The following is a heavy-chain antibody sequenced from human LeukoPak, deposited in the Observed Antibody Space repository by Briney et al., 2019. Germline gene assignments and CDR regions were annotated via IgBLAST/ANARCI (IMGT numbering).Heavy chain of an antibody. CDR2: IYYSGST. D-gene: IGHD4-11*01. CDR1: GGSISSSSYY. CDR3: ARYGTVTSRGWFDP. V-gene: IGHV4-61*05. Sequence: KSSETLSLTCTVSGGSISSSSYYWSWIRQPPGKGLEWIGYIYYSGSTNYNPSLKSRVSISVDTSKNQFSLKLSSVTAADTAVYYCARYGTVTSRGWFDPWGQGTLVTVSS. J-gene: IGHJ5*02.